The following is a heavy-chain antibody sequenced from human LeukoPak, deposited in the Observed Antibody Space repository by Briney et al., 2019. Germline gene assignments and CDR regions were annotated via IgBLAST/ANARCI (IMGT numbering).Heavy chain of an antibody. CDR1: GGSISSSSYY. J-gene: IGHJ3*02. CDR2: IYYSGST. Sequence: SETLSLTCTVSGGSISSSSYYWGWIRQPPGKGLEWIGSIYYSGSTYYNPSLKSRVTISVDTSKNQFSLKLSSVTAADTAVYYCARGPDDAFDIWGQGTMVTVSS. CDR3: ARGPDDAFDI. V-gene: IGHV4-39*07.